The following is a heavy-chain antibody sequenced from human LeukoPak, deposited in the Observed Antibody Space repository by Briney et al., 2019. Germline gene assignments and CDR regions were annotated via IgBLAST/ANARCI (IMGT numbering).Heavy chain of an antibody. CDR3: ARDRIEMATTLTY. Sequence: GTSVKVSCKASGFTFTSSAMQWVRQARGQRLEWIGWIVVGSGNTNYAQKFQERVTITRDMSTSTAYMELSSLRSEDTAVYYCARDRIEMATTLTYWGQGTLVTVSS. J-gene: IGHJ4*02. V-gene: IGHV1-58*02. CDR2: IVVGSGNT. D-gene: IGHD5-24*01. CDR1: GFTFTSSA.